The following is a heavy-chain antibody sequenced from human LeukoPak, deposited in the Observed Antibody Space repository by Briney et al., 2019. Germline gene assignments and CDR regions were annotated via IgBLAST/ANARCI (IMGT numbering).Heavy chain of an antibody. CDR1: GYTFTGYY. D-gene: IGHD4-17*01. J-gene: IGHJ6*02. Sequence: ASVKVSCKASGYTFTGYYMHWVRQAPGQGLEWMGWINPNSGGTNYAQKFQGRVTMTRDTSISTAYMELSRLRSDDTAVYYCARDIFYGDYKRYYYYGMDVWGQGTTVTVSS. CDR2: INPNSGGT. V-gene: IGHV1-2*02. CDR3: ARDIFYGDYKRYYYYGMDV.